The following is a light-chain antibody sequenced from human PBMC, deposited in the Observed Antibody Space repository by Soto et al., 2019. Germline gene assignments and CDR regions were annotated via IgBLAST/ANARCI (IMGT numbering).Light chain of an antibody. Sequence: QSVLTQPPSVSGAPGQRVTISCTGSSSNIGAGSDVHWYQQLPGTAPKLLVYGNTNRPSGVPDRISGSKSGASASLAITGLQAEDEADYYCQSYDTSLNAVIFGGGTKLTVL. CDR2: GNT. J-gene: IGLJ2*01. CDR3: QSYDTSLNAVI. CDR1: SSNIGAGSD. V-gene: IGLV1-40*01.